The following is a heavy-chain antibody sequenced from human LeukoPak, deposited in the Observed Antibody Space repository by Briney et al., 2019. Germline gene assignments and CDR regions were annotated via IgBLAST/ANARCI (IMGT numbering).Heavy chain of an antibody. CDR1: GFTFSTYT. CDR3: ATVDYSDY. V-gene: IGHV3-21*01. J-gene: IGHJ4*02. CDR2: ISNSGDYI. Sequence: PGGSLRLSCAASGFTFSTYTMNWVRQAPGKGLEWVSYISNSGDYIYYADSVKGRFTISRDNAKNSLYPQMNSLRAEDTAVYYCATVDYSDYWGQGTLVTVSS.